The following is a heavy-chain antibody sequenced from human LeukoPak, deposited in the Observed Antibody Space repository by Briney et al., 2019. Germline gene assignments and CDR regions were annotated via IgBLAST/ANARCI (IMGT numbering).Heavy chain of an antibody. Sequence: ASVKVSCKASGYTFTSYDINWVRQATGQGLEWMGWMNPNSGNTGYAQKFQGRVTITRNTSISTAYMELSSLRSEDTAVYYCARLVSSTIFGVVTPYYFDYWGQGTLVTVSS. V-gene: IGHV1-8*03. CDR2: MNPNSGNT. J-gene: IGHJ4*02. CDR1: GYTFTSYD. D-gene: IGHD3-3*01. CDR3: ARLVSSTIFGVVTPYYFDY.